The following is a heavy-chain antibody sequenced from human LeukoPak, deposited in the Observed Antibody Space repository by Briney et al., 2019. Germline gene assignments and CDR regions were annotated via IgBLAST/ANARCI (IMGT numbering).Heavy chain of an antibody. J-gene: IGHJ5*02. CDR3: ARARIRMIRGWFDP. CDR2: IYHSGST. Sequence: SETLSLTCTVSGYSISSGYYWGWIRQPPGKGLEWIGSIYHSGSTYYNPSLKSRVTISVDTSKNQFSLKLSSVTAADTAVYYCARARIRMIRGWFDPWGQGTLVTVSS. V-gene: IGHV4-38-2*02. D-gene: IGHD2-15*01. CDR1: GYSISSGYY.